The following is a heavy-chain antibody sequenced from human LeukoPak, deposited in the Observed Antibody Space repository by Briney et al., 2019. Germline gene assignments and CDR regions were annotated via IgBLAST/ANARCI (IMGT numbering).Heavy chain of an antibody. CDR2: MNPNSGNT. Sequence: ASVTVSCKASGYTFTSYDINWVRQAPGQGLEWMGWMNPNSGNTGYAQKFQGRVTMTRNTSISTAYMELSSLRSEDTAVYYCARGYLDRQWLYYYYGMDVWGQGTTVTVSS. D-gene: IGHD6-19*01. CDR1: GYTFTSYD. V-gene: IGHV1-8*01. J-gene: IGHJ6*02. CDR3: ARGYLDRQWLYYYYGMDV.